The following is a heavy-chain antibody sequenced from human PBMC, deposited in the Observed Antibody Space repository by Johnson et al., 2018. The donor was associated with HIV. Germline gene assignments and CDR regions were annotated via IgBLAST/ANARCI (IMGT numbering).Heavy chain of an antibody. Sequence: EVQLVESGGGVVQPGGSLRLSCAASGFTFNDYGMSWVRQAPGKGLEWVSGINWNGAGTGYADSVKGQFTISRDNAKNSLYLQMNSLRVDDTALYYCARVGGVSMVRGVLDTFDMWGQGTMVTVSS. J-gene: IGHJ3*02. V-gene: IGHV3-20*04. CDR1: GFTFNDYG. CDR3: ARVGGVSMVRGVLDTFDM. D-gene: IGHD3-10*01. CDR2: INWNGAGT.